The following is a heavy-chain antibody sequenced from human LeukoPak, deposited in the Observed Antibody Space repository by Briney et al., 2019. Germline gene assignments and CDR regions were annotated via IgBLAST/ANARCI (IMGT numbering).Heavy chain of an antibody. CDR3: ARESSGYSGYDPSDY. J-gene: IGHJ4*02. D-gene: IGHD5-12*01. CDR2: IYTSGST. V-gene: IGHV4-4*07. CDR1: GGSISSYY. Sequence: SETLSLTCTVSGGSISSYYWSWIRQPAGKGLEWIGRIYTSGSTNYNPSLKSRVTMSVDTSKNQFSLNLSSVTAADTAVYYCARESSGYSGYDPSDYWGQGTLVTVSS.